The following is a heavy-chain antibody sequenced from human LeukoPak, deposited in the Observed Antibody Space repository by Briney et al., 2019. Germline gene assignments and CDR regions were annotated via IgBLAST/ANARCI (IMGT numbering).Heavy chain of an antibody. V-gene: IGHV3-23*01. CDR3: ANRPLDY. CDR1: GFTFSSYA. Sequence: GGSLRLSCAASGFTFSSYAMSWVRQAPGKGLEWVSTIGGNGGSTYYADSVKGRFTISRDNSKNTIYLQMSSLRAEDTAVYYCANRPLDYWGQGTLVTVSS. J-gene: IGHJ4*02. CDR2: IGGNGGST.